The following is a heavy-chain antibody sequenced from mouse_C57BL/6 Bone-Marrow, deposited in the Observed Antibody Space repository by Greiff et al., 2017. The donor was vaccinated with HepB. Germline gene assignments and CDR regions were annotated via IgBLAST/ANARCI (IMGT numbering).Heavy chain of an antibody. Sequence: DVMLVESGGGLVKPGGSLKLSCAASGFTFSDYGMHWVRQAPEKGLEWVAYISSGSSTIYYADTVKGRFTISRDNAKNTLFLQMTSLRSEDTAMYYCARPGYYGSSSFAYWGQGTLVTVSA. CDR2: ISSGSSTI. CDR1: GFTFSDYG. J-gene: IGHJ3*01. CDR3: ARPGYYGSSSFAY. V-gene: IGHV5-17*01. D-gene: IGHD1-1*01.